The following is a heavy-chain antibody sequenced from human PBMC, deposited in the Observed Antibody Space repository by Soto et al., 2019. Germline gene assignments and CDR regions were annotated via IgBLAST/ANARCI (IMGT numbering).Heavy chain of an antibody. CDR3: AKDMDDILTGYGY. D-gene: IGHD3-9*01. V-gene: IGHV3-23*01. CDR2: ISGSGGST. Sequence: GGSLILSCAASGFTFSSYAMSWVRQAPGKGLEWVSAISGSGGSTYYADSVKGRFTISRDNSKNTLYLQMNSLRAEDTAVYYCAKDMDDILTGYGYWGQGTLVNVSS. J-gene: IGHJ4*02. CDR1: GFTFSSYA.